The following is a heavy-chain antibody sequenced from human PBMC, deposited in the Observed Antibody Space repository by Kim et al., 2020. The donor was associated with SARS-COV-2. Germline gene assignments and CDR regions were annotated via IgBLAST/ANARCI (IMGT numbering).Heavy chain of an antibody. CDR2: SEK. Sequence: SEKDYVDSVKGRFTISRDNAKNSVFLQLNSLKTDDTAMYYCATVSWLAFDTWGQGTLVIVSS. V-gene: IGHV3-7*01. J-gene: IGHJ3*02. D-gene: IGHD5-12*01. CDR3: ATVSWLAFDT.